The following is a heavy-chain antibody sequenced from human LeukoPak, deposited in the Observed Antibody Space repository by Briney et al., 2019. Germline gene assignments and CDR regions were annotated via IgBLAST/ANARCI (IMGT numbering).Heavy chain of an antibody. D-gene: IGHD3-22*01. CDR2: IWYDGSNK. Sequence: GGSLRLSCAVSGFTFSSYGMHWVRQAPGKGLEGVAVIWYDGSNKYYADSVKGRFTISRDNSKNTLYLQMNSLRAEDTAVYYCARDAYYDSTGLSAFGIWGQGTMVTVSS. CDR3: ARDAYYDSTGLSAFGI. CDR1: GFTFSSYG. J-gene: IGHJ3*02. V-gene: IGHV3-33*01.